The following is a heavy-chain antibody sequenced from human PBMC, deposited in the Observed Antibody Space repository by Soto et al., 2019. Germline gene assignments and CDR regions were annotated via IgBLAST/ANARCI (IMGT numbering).Heavy chain of an antibody. J-gene: IGHJ4*02. V-gene: IGHV5-10-1*01. CDR3: ARQIYDSDTGPNFQYYFDS. D-gene: IGHD3-22*01. CDR2: IDPSDSQT. Sequence: GESLKISCKGSGYSFAGYWITWVRQKPGKGLEWMGRIDPSDSQTYYSPSFRGHVTISATKSITTVFLQWSSLRASDTAMYYCARQIYDSDTGPNFQYYFDSWSQGTPVTVSS. CDR1: GYSFAGYW.